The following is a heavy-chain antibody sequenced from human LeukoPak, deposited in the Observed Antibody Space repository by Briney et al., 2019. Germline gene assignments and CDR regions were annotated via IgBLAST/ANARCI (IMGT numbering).Heavy chain of an antibody. V-gene: IGHV3-23*01. D-gene: IGHD6-6*01. CDR2: ISGSGGST. J-gene: IGHJ3*02. CDR3: AKGLRIAARYDAFDI. CDR1: GFTFSSYA. Sequence: GGSLRLSCATSGFTFSSYAMSWVRQAPGKGLEWVSAISGSGGSTYYADSVKGRFTISRDNSKNTLYLQMNSLRAEDTAVYCCAKGLRIAARYDAFDIWGQGTMVTVSS.